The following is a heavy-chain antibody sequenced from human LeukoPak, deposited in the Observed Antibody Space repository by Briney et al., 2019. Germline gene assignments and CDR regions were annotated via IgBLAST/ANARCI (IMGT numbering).Heavy chain of an antibody. CDR2: IICDGSST. Sequence: PGGFLRLSCSASGFTLCPYWIHWVRDSPGEGLVWVSRIICDGSSTTYADSVKGRFTISRDNTKNTLYLQMNILRAEDTAVYYCARARCSRYSCNTESDYWGQGTLVTVSS. CDR3: ARARCSRYSCNTESDY. CDR1: GFTLCPYW. J-gene: IGHJ4*02. V-gene: IGHV3-74*01. D-gene: IGHD4-23*01.